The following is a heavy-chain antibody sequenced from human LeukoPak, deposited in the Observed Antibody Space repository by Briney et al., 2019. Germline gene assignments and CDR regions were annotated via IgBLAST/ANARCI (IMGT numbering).Heavy chain of an antibody. J-gene: IGHJ4*02. V-gene: IGHV3-23*01. CDR2: ISGGGDIT. CDR3: AKAHSGSFYSGIH. Sequence: GGSLRLSCAASGFTLSSYAMNWVRQAPGKGLEWVSAISGGGDITYYAGSVKGRFTISRDNSKNTLYLQVSSLRADDTAVYYCAKAHSGSFYSGIHWGQGTLVTVSS. CDR1: GFTLSSYA. D-gene: IGHD1-26*01.